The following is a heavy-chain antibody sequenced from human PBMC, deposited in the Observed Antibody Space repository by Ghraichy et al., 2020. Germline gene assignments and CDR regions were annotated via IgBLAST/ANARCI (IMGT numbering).Heavy chain of an antibody. CDR2: ISSSSSYI. CDR3: AREGGQYYDFWSGYYTGEWDY. Sequence: GESLNISCAASGFTFSSYSMNWVRQAPGKGLEWVSSISSSSSYIYYADSVKGRFTISRDNAKNSLYLQMNSLRAEDTAVYYCAREGGQYYDFWSGYYTGEWDYWGQGTLVTVSS. J-gene: IGHJ4*02. D-gene: IGHD3-3*01. V-gene: IGHV3-21*01. CDR1: GFTFSSYS.